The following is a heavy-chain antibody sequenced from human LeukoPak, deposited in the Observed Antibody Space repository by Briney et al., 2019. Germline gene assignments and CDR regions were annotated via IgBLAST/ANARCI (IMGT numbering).Heavy chain of an antibody. J-gene: IGHJ4*02. CDR2: ISYDGSNK. Sequence: GSLRLSCAASGFTFGSYAMHWVRQAPGKGLEWVAVISYDGSNKYYADSVKGRFTISRDNFKNTLYLQMNSLRAEDTAVYYCARDLGQQLDYYFDYWGQGTLVTVSS. CDR3: ARDLGQQLDYYFDY. V-gene: IGHV3-30-3*01. D-gene: IGHD6-13*01. CDR1: GFTFGSYA.